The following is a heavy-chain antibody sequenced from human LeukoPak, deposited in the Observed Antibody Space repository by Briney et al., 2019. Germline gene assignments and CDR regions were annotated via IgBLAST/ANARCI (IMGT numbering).Heavy chain of an antibody. CDR1: GFTFSSYS. D-gene: IGHD3-10*01. CDR2: ISSSSSYI. V-gene: IGHV3-21*04. Sequence: GGSLRLSCAASGFTFSSYSMNWVRQAPGKGLEWVSSISSSSSYIYYADSVKGRFTISRDNAKNSLYLQMNSLRAEDTALYYCAMSLARGYYYYGMDVWAKGPRSPSP. J-gene: IGHJ6*02. CDR3: AMSLARGYYYYGMDV.